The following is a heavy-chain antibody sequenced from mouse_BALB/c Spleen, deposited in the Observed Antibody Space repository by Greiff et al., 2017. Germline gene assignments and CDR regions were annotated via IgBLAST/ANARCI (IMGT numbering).Heavy chain of an antibody. CDR2: IDPSDSYT. CDR3: AKTARATLDY. D-gene: IGHD3-2*01. J-gene: IGHJ2*01. CDR1: GYTFTSYW. V-gene: IGHV1-69*02. Sequence: VQLQQPGAELVKPGASVKLSCKASGYTFTSYWMHWVKQRPGQGLEWIGEIDPSDSYTNYNQKFKGKATLTVDKSSSTAYMQLSSLTSEDSAVYYCAKTARATLDYWGQGTTLTVSS.